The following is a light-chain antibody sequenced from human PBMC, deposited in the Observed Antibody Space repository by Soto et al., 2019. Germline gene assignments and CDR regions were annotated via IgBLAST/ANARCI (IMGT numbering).Light chain of an antibody. CDR3: SSSPTTTSLVV. Sequence: QSALTQPASVSGSPGQSITISCTGTSSDIGDYNYVSWYQQYPGKVPKLVIYDVSHRPSGVSNRFSGSKSGNTASLTISGLQAEDEADYYCSSSPTTTSLVVFGGGTKLTVL. V-gene: IGLV2-14*01. J-gene: IGLJ3*02. CDR2: DVS. CDR1: SSDIGDYNY.